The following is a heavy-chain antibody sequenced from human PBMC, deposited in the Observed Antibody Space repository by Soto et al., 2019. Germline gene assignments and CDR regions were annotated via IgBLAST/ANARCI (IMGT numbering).Heavy chain of an antibody. D-gene: IGHD2-15*01. J-gene: IGHJ4*02. CDR2: ISGSGGST. V-gene: IGHV3-23*01. CDR1: GFTFGSYA. CDR3: AKDAIKYCSGGSCYSSDY. Sequence: GGSLRLSCAASGFTFGSYAMSWVRQAPGKGLEWVSAISGSGGSTYYADSVKGRFTISRDNSKNTLYLQMNSLRAEDTAVYYCAKDAIKYCSGGSCYSSDYWGQGTLVPVSS.